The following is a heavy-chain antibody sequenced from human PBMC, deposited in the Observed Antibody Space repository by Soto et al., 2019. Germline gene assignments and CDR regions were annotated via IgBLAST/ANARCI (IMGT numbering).Heavy chain of an antibody. Sequence: QITLKESGPTLVRPTQTLTLTCAFSGFSLSTSGVGVGWIRQPPGKALEWLAVIYWDDSKDYSPSLRSRLTTTKGTSKNQVFLTMTNMDPMDTGTFYCAHKGPDDWPLDYCGQGTLVTVSS. D-gene: IGHD3-9*01. J-gene: IGHJ4*02. V-gene: IGHV2-5*02. CDR3: AHKGPDDWPLDY. CDR2: IYWDDSK. CDR1: GFSLSTSGVG.